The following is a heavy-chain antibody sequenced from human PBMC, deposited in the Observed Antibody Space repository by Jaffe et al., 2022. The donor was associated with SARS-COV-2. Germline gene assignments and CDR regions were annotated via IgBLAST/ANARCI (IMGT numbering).Heavy chain of an antibody. CDR1: GFSFSNYA. CDR3: AKQQRLDGILYHDY. Sequence: EVQLVESGGALVQPGGSLRLSCAASGFSFSNYAMSWVRQAPGKGLEWVADISAKADSTFYADSVEGRFTISRDNSKNTLYLQMSNLRAEDTAVYFCAKQQRLDGILYHDYWGQGTLVTGSS. J-gene: IGHJ4*02. V-gene: IGHV3-23*04. CDR2: ISAKADST. D-gene: IGHD2-15*01.